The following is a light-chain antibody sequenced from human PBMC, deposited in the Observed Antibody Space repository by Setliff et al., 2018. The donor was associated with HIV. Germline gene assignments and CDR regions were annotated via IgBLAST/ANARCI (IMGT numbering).Light chain of an antibody. J-gene: IGLJ1*01. CDR3: SSYASTNTLP. CDR2: EVS. CDR1: SRDVGGYNY. V-gene: IGLV2-14*01. Sequence: ALTQPASVSGSPGQSITISCTGTSRDVGGYNYVSWYQQHPGKVPKVMIYEVSNRPSGVSSRFSGSKSGNTASLTISGLQAEDEADYYCSSYASTNTLPFGTGTKV.